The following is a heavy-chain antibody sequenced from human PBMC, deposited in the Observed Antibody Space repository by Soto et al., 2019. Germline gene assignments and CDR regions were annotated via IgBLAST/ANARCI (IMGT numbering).Heavy chain of an antibody. D-gene: IGHD6-19*01. V-gene: IGHV4-59*08. Sequence: SETLSLTCTVSGGSISSYYWSWIRQPPGKGLEWIGYIFYSGSTNYNPPLKSRVTISVDTSKNQFSLKLSSVTAADTAVYYCARRYSSGFDYWGQGTLVTVS. CDR3: ARRYSSGFDY. CDR1: GGSISSYY. CDR2: IFYSGST. J-gene: IGHJ4*02.